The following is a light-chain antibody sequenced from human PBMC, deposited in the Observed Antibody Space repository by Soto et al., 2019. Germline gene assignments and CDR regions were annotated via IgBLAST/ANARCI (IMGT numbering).Light chain of an antibody. CDR1: QSVSSTY. CDR2: GAS. CDR3: QQYGSAPLFA. V-gene: IGKV3-20*01. Sequence: EIVWTQSPGTLSLSPGERATLSCRASQSVSSTYLAWYQQKPGQAPRLLIYGASSKATGIPDRFSGSGSGTDFPLTISRLEPEDFAVYYCQQYGSAPLFAFGPGNKV. J-gene: IGKJ3*01.